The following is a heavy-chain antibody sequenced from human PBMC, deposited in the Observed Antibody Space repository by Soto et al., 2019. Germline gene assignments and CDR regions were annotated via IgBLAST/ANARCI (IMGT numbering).Heavy chain of an antibody. CDR2: IYYSGST. Sequence: QVQLQESGPGLVKPSQILSLTCAVSGGSISSGDYYWSWVRQHPGKGLEWIGYIYYSGSTYYNPSLESQVSISADTSKNQFSLKLNSVTAAGTAVYYCARAPRTASITVAPSRLGVYYGMDVWGHGTTVTVSS. CDR1: GGSISSGDYY. V-gene: IGHV4-31*11. J-gene: IGHJ6*02. D-gene: IGHD3-22*01. CDR3: ARAPRTASITVAPSRLGVYYGMDV.